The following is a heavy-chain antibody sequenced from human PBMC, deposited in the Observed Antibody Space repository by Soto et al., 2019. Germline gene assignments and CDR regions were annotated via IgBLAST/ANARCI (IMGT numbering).Heavy chain of an antibody. D-gene: IGHD3-3*01. J-gene: IGHJ3*02. Sequence: QVQLHESGPGLVKPSETLSLTCSVSGGSMKSYYWSWIRQSPGKGLEWLGYIYYSGDTKYNPSLQSRISISVDTTKNHFSLRLTSVTAADTAVYYCARDRNKLWKNDAFDIWGQGTMVTVSS. CDR2: IYYSGDT. CDR3: ARDRNKLWKNDAFDI. V-gene: IGHV4-59*01. CDR1: GGSMKSYY.